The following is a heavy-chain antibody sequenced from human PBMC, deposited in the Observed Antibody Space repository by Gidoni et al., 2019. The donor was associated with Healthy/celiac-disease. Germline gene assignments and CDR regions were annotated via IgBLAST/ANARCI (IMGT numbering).Heavy chain of an antibody. CDR3: ARGSIAAAGTDYYYYGMDV. CDR2: IGTAGDT. CDR1: GFTFSSYD. Sequence: EVQLVESGGGLVQPGGSLRLSCAASGFTFSSYDMHWVRQATGKGLEWVSAIGTAGDTYYPGSVKGRFTISRENAKNSLYLQMNSLRAGDTAVYYCARGSIAAAGTDYYYYGMDVWGQGTTVTVSS. D-gene: IGHD6-13*01. V-gene: IGHV3-13*04. J-gene: IGHJ6*02.